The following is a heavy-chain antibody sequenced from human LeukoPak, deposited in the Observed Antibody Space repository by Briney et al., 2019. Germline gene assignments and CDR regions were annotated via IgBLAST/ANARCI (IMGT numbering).Heavy chain of an antibody. J-gene: IGHJ4*02. V-gene: IGHV4-34*01. CDR2: INHSGST. D-gene: IGHD3-16*02. CDR3: ARGSTLYDYVWGSYRTGYYFDY. CDR1: GGSFSGYY. Sequence: SETLSLTCAVYGGSFSGYYWSWIRQPPGKGLEWIGEINHSGSTNYNPSLKSRVTISVDTSKSQVSLKLSSVTAADTAVYYCARGSTLYDYVWGSYRTGYYFDYWGQGTLVTVSS.